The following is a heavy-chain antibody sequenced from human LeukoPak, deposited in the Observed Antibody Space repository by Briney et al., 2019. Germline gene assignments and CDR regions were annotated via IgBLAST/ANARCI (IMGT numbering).Heavy chain of an antibody. CDR3: ARASGDFWSGYTFDY. Sequence: GESLKISCKGSGYSFTDYWIGWVRQMPGKGLEWMGIIYPGDSDTRYSPSFRGQVTIPADKSISTAYLQWRSLKASDTAMYYCARASGDFWSGYTFDYWGQGTLVTVSS. D-gene: IGHD3-3*01. CDR2: IYPGDSDT. CDR1: GYSFTDYW. J-gene: IGHJ4*02. V-gene: IGHV5-51*01.